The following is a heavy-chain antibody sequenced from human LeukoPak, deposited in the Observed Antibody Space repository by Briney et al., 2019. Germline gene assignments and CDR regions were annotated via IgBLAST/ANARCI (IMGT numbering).Heavy chain of an antibody. V-gene: IGHV3-30*18. CDR2: ISYDGSNK. CDR1: GFTFSSYG. CDR3: AKVYSGSYSHFDY. Sequence: PGRSLRLSCAASGFTFSSYGMHWVRQAPGKGLEWVAVISYDGSNKYYADSVKGRFTISRDNSKNTLYLQMNSLRAEDTAVYYCAKVYSGSYSHFDYWGQGTLVTVSS. D-gene: IGHD1-26*01. J-gene: IGHJ4*02.